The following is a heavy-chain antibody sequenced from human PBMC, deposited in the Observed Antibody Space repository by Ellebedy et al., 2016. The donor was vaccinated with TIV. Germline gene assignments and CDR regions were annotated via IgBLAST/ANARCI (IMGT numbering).Heavy chain of an antibody. CDR3: ARDLKGDL. V-gene: IGHV3-21*01. J-gene: IGHJ2*01. CDR2: ISSGSTYI. Sequence: GESLKISCAASGFIFSSYTINWVRQAPGKGLQWVASISSGSTYISYADSVRGRFTVSRDNAKTSVYLEMNSLRDEDTAVYYCARDLKGDLWGRGTLVTVSS. CDR1: GFIFSSYT.